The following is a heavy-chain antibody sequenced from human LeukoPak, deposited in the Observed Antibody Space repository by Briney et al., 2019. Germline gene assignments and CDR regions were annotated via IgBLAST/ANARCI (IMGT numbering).Heavy chain of an antibody. D-gene: IGHD6-13*01. CDR1: GFTFTNYA. CDR2: ISESGDNT. CDR3: AKVGIYGMDV. J-gene: IGHJ6*02. V-gene: IGHV3-23*01. Sequence: PGGSLRLSCAASGFTFTNYAVSWVRQAPGKGLEWVSAISESGDNTYYADSAKGRFTISRDNSKNTLYLQMNSLRAEDTAVYYCAKVGIYGMDVWGQGTTVTVSS.